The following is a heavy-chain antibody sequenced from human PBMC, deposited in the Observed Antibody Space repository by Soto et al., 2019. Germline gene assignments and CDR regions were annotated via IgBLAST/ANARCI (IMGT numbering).Heavy chain of an antibody. CDR2: MNPNSGNT. J-gene: IGHJ6*03. CDR1: GYTFTSYD. D-gene: IGHD2-2*01. CDR3: ARGLVRTRGSYYYYMDV. Sequence: GASVKVSCKASGYTFTSYDINWVRQATGQGLEWMGWMNPNSGNTGYAQKFQGRVTMTRNTSISTAYMELSSLRSEDTAVYYCARGLVRTRGSYYYYMDVWGKGTTFPFS. V-gene: IGHV1-8*01.